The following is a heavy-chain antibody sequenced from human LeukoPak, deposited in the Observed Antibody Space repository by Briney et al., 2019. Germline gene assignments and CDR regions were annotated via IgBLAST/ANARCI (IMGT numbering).Heavy chain of an antibody. CDR2: VNPNSGNT. J-gene: IGHJ4*02. CDR1: GYTFITYE. Sequence: GASVKVSCKASGYTFITYEINWVRQAPGQGLEWMGWVNPNSGNTGYAQKFQGRVTMTRNTSISTAYMELSSLRSEDTAVYYCARSHSKVLSGYYFDYWGQGTLVTVSS. V-gene: IGHV1-8*01. D-gene: IGHD1-26*01. CDR3: ARSHSKVLSGYYFDY.